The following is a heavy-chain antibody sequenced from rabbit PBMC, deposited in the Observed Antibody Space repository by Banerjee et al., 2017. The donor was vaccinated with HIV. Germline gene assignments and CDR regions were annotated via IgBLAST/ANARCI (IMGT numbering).Heavy chain of an antibody. J-gene: IGHJ6*01. D-gene: IGHD7-1*01. CDR1: GFSFSSSYY. Sequence: QSLEESGGDLVKPGASLTLTCTASGFSFSSSYYMCWVRQAPGKGLEWIACIYTGSSGSTYYASWAKGRFTISKTSSTTVTLQMTSLTAADTATYFCARDPYAGYAGYVNLWGPGTLVTVS. CDR3: ARDPYAGYAGYVNL. CDR2: IYTGSSGST. V-gene: IGHV1S40*01.